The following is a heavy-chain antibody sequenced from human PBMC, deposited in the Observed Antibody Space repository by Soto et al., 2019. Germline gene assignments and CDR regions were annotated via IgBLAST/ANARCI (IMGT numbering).Heavy chain of an antibody. CDR1: GGSLDGYY. J-gene: IGHJ4*02. D-gene: IGHD3-3*01. Sequence: QVHLQQWGAGRLKTSETLSLTCALYGGSLDGYYWSWIRQSPGKGLEWIGEIHHSGSTKYNPSLKSRVSLLVDTSTKQFSLKLTSVTAADRGVYYCARGVDSWSGYLFWGQGTPVTVSS. CDR3: ARGVDSWSGYLF. CDR2: IHHSGST. V-gene: IGHV4-34*01.